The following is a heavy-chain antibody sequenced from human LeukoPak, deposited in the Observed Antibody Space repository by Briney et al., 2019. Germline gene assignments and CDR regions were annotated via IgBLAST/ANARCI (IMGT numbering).Heavy chain of an antibody. CDR2: IIPIFGTA. CDR3: ARDSRSEVMITFGGVPEYYFDY. D-gene: IGHD3-16*01. CDR1: VGTFSSYA. V-gene: IGHV1-69*13. Sequence: GASVKVSCKASVGTFSSYAISWVRQAPGQGLEWMGGIIPIFGTANYAQKFQGRVTITADESTSTAYLELSSLRSDDTAVYYCARDSRSEVMITFGGVPEYYFDYWGQGTLVTVSS. J-gene: IGHJ4*02.